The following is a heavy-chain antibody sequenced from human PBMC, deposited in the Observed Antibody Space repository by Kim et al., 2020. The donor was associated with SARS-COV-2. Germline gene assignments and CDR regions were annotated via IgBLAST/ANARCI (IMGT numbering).Heavy chain of an antibody. Sequence: GGSLRLSCAASGFTFSDYTMSWIRQAPGEGLEWLSCITPSGSSTYYADSVKGRFTISRDNARNSLYLQLNSLRAEDTALYYCARDRAPSCREFSTWGHGTLVTVSS. CDR2: ITPSGSST. D-gene: IGHD3-10*01. J-gene: IGHJ4*01. CDR1: GFTFSDYT. V-gene: IGHV3-11*01. CDR3: ARDRAPSCREFST.